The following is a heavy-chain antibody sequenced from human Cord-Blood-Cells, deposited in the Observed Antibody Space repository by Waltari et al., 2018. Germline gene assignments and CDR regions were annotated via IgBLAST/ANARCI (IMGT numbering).Heavy chain of an antibody. J-gene: IGHJ3*02. D-gene: IGHD3-10*01. CDR2: RNPNGGNT. CDR3: AILCTMVRGTDAVDI. CDR1: GYTFTSYD. Sequence: QVQLVQSGAEVKKPGASVKVSCKASGYTFTSYDINWVRQATGQGLEWLGWRNPNGGNTGYARKCQGRVTITRDTAISTAYMELSSLRSEDTAVYYCAILCTMVRGTDAVDIWGQGTMVTVSS. V-gene: IGHV1-8*03.